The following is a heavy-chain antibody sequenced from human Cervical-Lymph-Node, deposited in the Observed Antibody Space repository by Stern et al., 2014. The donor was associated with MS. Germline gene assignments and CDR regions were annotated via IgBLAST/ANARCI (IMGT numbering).Heavy chain of an antibody. Sequence: VQLVESGAEVKKPGASVKVSCKASGYTFIDYYMQWVRQVPGQGLEWMGRINPDGGGTTYAQKFQGRVAMTRDTSISTVYMELTSLTSADTAVYFCARDLVGSGWSMDSWGQGTLVTVSS. CDR1: GYTFIDYY. CDR3: ARDLVGSGWSMDS. D-gene: IGHD6-19*01. CDR2: INPDGGGT. V-gene: IGHV1-2*06. J-gene: IGHJ4*02.